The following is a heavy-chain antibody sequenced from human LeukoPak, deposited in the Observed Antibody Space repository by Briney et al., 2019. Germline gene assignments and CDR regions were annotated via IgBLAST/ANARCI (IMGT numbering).Heavy chain of an antibody. J-gene: IGHJ4*02. CDR2: FDPEDGET. CDR1: GYTLTELS. CDR3: ATALGNYVRSSFDY. V-gene: IGHV1-24*01. D-gene: IGHD4-11*01. Sequence: GASVKVSCKVSGYTLTELSMHWVRQAPGKGLEWMEGFDPEDGETIYAQKFQGRVTMTEDTSTDTAYMELSSLRSEDTAVYYCATALGNYVRSSFDYWGQGTLVTVSS.